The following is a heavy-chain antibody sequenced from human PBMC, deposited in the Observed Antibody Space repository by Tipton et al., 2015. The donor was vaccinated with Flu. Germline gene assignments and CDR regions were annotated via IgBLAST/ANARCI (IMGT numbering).Heavy chain of an antibody. D-gene: IGHD1-1*01. Sequence: TLSLTCTVSGDSISTTIYYWGWVRQPPGKGLEWIGSVFHSGTTYYSLSLERRTTISIDTSKNQFSLSLRSVTAADTAVYYCTRQLEAATRSSNWGQGTLVIVSS. CDR3: TRQLEAATRSSN. V-gene: IGHV4-39*07. J-gene: IGHJ4*02. CDR2: VFHSGTT. CDR1: GDSISTTIYY.